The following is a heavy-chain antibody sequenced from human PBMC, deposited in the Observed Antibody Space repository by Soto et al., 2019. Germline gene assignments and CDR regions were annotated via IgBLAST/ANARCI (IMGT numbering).Heavy chain of an antibody. J-gene: IGHJ4*02. CDR2: ISAYNGNT. CDR3: ARDGPVLRFLEWLSPAYDY. CDR1: GYTFTSYG. D-gene: IGHD3-3*01. Sequence: ASVKVSCKASGYTFTSYGISWVRQAPGQGLEWMGWISAYNGNTNYAQKLQGRVTMTTDTSTSTAYMELRSLRSDDTAVYYCARDGPVLRFLEWLSPAYDYWGQGTLVTVS. V-gene: IGHV1-18*04.